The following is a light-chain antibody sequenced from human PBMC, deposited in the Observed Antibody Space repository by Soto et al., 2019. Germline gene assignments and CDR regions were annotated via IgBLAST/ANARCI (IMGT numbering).Light chain of an antibody. J-gene: IGKJ1*01. CDR1: QSVSSSY. V-gene: IGKV3-20*01. CDR3: QQYGSPIWT. Sequence: EIVLTQSPGTLSLSPGERVTLSCRASQSVSSSYLAWYQQKPGQAPRLLIYGASSRATGIPDRFSGSGSGTDFTLTISRLEPEDFAVYYCQQYGSPIWTFGQGTKVEIK. CDR2: GAS.